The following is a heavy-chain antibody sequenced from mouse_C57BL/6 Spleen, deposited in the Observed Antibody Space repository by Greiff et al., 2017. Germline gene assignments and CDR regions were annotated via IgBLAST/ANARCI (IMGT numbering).Heavy chain of an antibody. CDR1: GYTFPSYW. V-gene: IGHV1-72*01. CDR2: IDPNSGGT. Sequence: QVQLQQPGPELVKPGASVKMSCKASGYTFPSYWMHWVKQRPGRGLEWIGRIDPNSGGTKYNEKFKSKATLTVDKTSSTAYMQLSSLTSEDSAVYYGARNYDYDGPFDDWGKGTTLTVSS. CDR3: ARNYDYDGPFDD. J-gene: IGHJ2*01. D-gene: IGHD2-4*01.